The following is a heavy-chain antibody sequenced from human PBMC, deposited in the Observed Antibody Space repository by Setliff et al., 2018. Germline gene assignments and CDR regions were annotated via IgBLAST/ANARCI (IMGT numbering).Heavy chain of an antibody. J-gene: IGHJ6*03. V-gene: IGHV3-48*01. CDR3: ARLALTGYDSSGYYFALEYYYYMDV. CDR2: ISTSSGTR. CDR1: GFSFSNYG. D-gene: IGHD3-22*01. Sequence: GGSLSLSCVVSGFSFSNYGMTWVRQAPGKGLEWISYISTSSGTRYYADSVKGRFTISRDNANQSLYLQMNSLRAEDTAVYYCARLALTGYDSSGYYFALEYYYYMDVWGKGTTVTVSS.